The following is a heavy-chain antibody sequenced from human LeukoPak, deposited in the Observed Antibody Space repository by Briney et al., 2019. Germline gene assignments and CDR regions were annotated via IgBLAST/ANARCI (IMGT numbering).Heavy chain of an antibody. D-gene: IGHD2-15*01. CDR2: IYPGDSDT. CDR3: ARLIGYCSGGSCYWVSAYYFDY. V-gene: IGHV5-51*01. Sequence: GESLKISCKGSGYSFTSYWIGRVRQMPGKGLEWMGIIYPGDSDTRYSPSFQGQVTISADKSISTAYLQWSSLKASDTAMYYCARLIGYCSGGSCYWVSAYYFDYWGQGTLVTVSS. CDR1: GYSFTSYW. J-gene: IGHJ4*02.